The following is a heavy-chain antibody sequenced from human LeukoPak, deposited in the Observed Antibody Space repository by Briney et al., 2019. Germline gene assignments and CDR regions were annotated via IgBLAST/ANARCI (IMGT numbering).Heavy chain of an antibody. J-gene: IGHJ4*02. CDR3: AKDFWDFWSGYSIDY. CDR2: ISGSGGST. Sequence: GGSLRLSCAASGFTFSSYAMSWVRQAPGKGLEWVSAISGSGGSTYYADSVKGRFTISRDNSKSTLYLQMNSLRAEDTAVYYCAKDFWDFWSGYSIDYWGQGTLVTASS. CDR1: GFTFSSYA. V-gene: IGHV3-23*01. D-gene: IGHD3-3*01.